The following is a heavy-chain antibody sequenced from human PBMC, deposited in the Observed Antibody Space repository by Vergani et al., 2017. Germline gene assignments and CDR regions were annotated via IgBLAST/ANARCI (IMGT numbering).Heavy chain of an antibody. CDR2: ISSSSSYI. Sequence: EVQLVESGGGLVQPGGSLRLSCAASGFTFSSYAMSWVRQAPGKGLEWVSSISSSSSYIYYADSVKGRFTISRDNAKNSLYLQMNSLRAEDTAVYYCASPYGSGSYYPGDYWGQGTLVTVSS. J-gene: IGHJ4*02. CDR3: ASPYGSGSYYPGDY. V-gene: IGHV3-21*01. D-gene: IGHD3-10*01. CDR1: GFTFSSYA.